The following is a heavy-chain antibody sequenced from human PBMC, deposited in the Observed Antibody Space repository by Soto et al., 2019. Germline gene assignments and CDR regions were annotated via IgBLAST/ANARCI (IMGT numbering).Heavy chain of an antibody. CDR1: GGPISSSGFH. Sequence: PSETLSLTCTVSGGPISSSGFHWGWIRQPPGKGLEWIANFYYSGSPYYNPSLKSRVAIFADASKNQFSLKVGSVTAADPAVYYCARQRSGYNYGPDSWGQGALVTVSS. J-gene: IGHJ4*02. CDR3: ARQRSGYNYGPDS. CDR2: FYYSGSP. D-gene: IGHD5-18*01. V-gene: IGHV4-39*01.